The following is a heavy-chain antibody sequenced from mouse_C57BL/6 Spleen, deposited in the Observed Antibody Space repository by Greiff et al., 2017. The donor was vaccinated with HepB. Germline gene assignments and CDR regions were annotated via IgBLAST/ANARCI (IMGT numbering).Heavy chain of an antibody. CDR2: ISSGGSYT. V-gene: IGHV5-6*01. CDR1: GFTFSSYG. J-gene: IGHJ4*01. CDR3: ARPVNYYAMDY. Sequence: EVQGVESGGDLVKPGGSPKLSCAASGFTFSSYGMSWVRQTPDKRLEWVATISSGGSYTYYPDSVKGRFTISRDNAKNTLYLQMSSLKSEDTAMYYCARPVNYYAMDYWGQGTSVTVSS.